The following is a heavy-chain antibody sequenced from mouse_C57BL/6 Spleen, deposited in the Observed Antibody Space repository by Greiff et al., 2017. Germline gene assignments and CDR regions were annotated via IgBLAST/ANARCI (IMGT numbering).Heavy chain of an antibody. V-gene: IGHV10-1*01. D-gene: IGHD2-4*01. CDR3: VRPYYYDYDGGYFDV. CDR1: GFSFNTYA. Sequence: EVQLVESGGGLVQPKGSLKLSCAASGFSFNTYAMNWVRQAPGKGLEWVARIRSKSNNYATYYADSVKDRFTISRDDSESMLYLQMNNLKTEDTAMYYCVRPYYYDYDGGYFDVWGTGTTVTVSS. J-gene: IGHJ1*03. CDR2: IRSKSNNYAT.